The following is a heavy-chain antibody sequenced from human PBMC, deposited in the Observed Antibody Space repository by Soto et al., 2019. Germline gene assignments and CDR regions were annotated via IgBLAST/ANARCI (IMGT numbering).Heavy chain of an antibody. CDR3: ARDVLTIGYCSGGSCYSESYYYYYMDV. CDR1: GDSVSSNSAA. D-gene: IGHD2-15*01. Sequence: SQTLSLTCAISGDSVSSNSAAWNWIRQSPSRGLEWLGRTYYRSKWYNDYAVSVKSRITINPDTSKNQFSLQLNSVTPEDTAVYYCARDVLTIGYCSGGSCYSESYYYYYMDVWGKGTTVTVSS. J-gene: IGHJ6*03. V-gene: IGHV6-1*01. CDR2: TYYRSKWYN.